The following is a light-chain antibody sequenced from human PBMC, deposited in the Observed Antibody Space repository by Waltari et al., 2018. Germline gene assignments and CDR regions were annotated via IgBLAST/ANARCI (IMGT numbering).Light chain of an antibody. J-gene: IGKJ4*01. CDR1: HVIENL. CDR3: QQGQNFPLT. V-gene: IGKV1-12*01. Sequence: DIQLTQSPSSVSASVGDRVTITCRASHVIENLFAWYQQKPGKAPNLLIHSVSILETGVPSRFSAYGSGTEFTLTISSLQLEDFAIYYCQQGQNFPLTFGGGTRVDLK. CDR2: SVS.